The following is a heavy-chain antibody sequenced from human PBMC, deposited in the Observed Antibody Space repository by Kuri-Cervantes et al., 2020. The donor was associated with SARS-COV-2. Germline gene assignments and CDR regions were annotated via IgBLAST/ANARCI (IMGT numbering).Heavy chain of an antibody. CDR2: VKTNSGNT. CDR3: ATEGYSIIIWAFAH. V-gene: IGHV1-8*01. CDR1: ETTFPNYD. D-gene: IGHD3-22*01. Sequence: ASVKVSCKAPETTFPNYDINWVRQATGQGLEWMGMVKTNSGNTLYAQIFQGRVTMTRDTSTSTVYMELSSLRSEDTAVYYCATEGYSIIIWAFAHWGQGTKVTVSS. J-gene: IGHJ3*01.